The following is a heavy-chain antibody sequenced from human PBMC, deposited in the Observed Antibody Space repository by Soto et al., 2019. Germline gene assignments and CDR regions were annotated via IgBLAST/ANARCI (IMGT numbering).Heavy chain of an antibody. CDR2: ISSSSSYI. CDR1: GFTFSSYN. J-gene: IGHJ6*02. D-gene: IGHD5-12*01. V-gene: IGHV3-21*01. Sequence: PGGSLRLSCAASGFTFSSYNMNWVRQAPGKGLEWVSSISSSSSYIYYADSVKGRFTISRDNAKNLLYLQMNSQRAEDTVVYYCASTRRDGYNNYYYYYGMDVWGQGTTVTVSS. CDR3: ASTRRDGYNNYYYYYGMDV.